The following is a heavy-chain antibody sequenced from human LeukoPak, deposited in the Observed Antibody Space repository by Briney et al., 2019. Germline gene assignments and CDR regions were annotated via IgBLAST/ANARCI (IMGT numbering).Heavy chain of an antibody. CDR3: ARDPGYYDFWSGPPYYFDY. V-gene: IGHV1-18*01. CDR1: GYTFTSYG. CDR2: ISAYNGNT. Sequence: KISCKGSGYTFTSYGISWVRQAPGQGLEWMGWISAYNGNTNYAQTLQGRVTMTTDTSTSTAYMELRSLRSDDTAVYYCARDPGYYDFWSGPPYYFDYWGQGTLVTVSS. D-gene: IGHD3-3*01. J-gene: IGHJ4*02.